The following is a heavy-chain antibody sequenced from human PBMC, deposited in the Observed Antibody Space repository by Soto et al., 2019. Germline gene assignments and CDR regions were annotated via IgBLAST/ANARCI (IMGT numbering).Heavy chain of an antibody. D-gene: IGHD2-2*01. Sequence: SVKVSCKASGGTFSSYAISWVRQAPGQGLEWMGGIIPIFGTANYAQKFQGRVTITADESTSTAYMELSSLRSEDTAVYYCARAARVVPAAIWDYYYGMDVWGQGTTVTVSS. V-gene: IGHV1-69*13. CDR1: GGTFSSYA. CDR2: IIPIFGTA. CDR3: ARAARVVPAAIWDYYYGMDV. J-gene: IGHJ6*02.